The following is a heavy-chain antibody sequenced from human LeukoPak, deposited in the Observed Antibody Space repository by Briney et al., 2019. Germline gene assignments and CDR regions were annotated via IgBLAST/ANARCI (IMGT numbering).Heavy chain of an antibody. CDR2: IYYSGST. V-gene: IGHV4-31*03. CDR1: GGSISSGDYY. CDR3: AKYATTSRKVGFDP. D-gene: IGHD2-2*01. Sequence: SQTLSLTCTVSGGSISSGDYYWSWIRQLPGKGLEWIGYIYYSGSTYYNPSLKSRLTMSVDTAKNQFSLRLRSVTAADTAVYYCAKYATTSRKVGFDPWGQGTLITVSS. J-gene: IGHJ5*01.